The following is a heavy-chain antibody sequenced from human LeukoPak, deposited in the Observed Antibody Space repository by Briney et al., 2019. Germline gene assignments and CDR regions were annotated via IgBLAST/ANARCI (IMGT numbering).Heavy chain of an antibody. D-gene: IGHD1-26*01. CDR3: ARHGSGRDYFDPLDN. CDR1: GFSFSDHA. Sequence: GGSLRLSCAASGFSFSDHAMHWVRQAPGKGLEWVAAIWADGSDKYYLDSVKGRFTVSRDNPTSTLILRLDRLRVDDMAIYYCARHGSGRDYFDPLDNWGQGTLVTVSS. CDR2: IWADGSDK. J-gene: IGHJ4*02. V-gene: IGHV3-33*02.